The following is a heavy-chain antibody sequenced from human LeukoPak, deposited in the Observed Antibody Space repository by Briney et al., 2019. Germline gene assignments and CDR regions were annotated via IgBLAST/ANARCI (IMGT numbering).Heavy chain of an antibody. Sequence: GGSLRLSCAASGFTFDEYGMSWVRQAPGKGLEWVSGINWNGDSTGYVDSVKGRFTISRDNAKNSLYLQMNSLRAEDTALYYCARAIGVTTVNWFDPWGQGTLVTVSS. J-gene: IGHJ5*01. CDR1: GFTFDEYG. CDR3: ARAIGVTTVNWFDP. V-gene: IGHV3-20*04. D-gene: IGHD4-17*01. CDR2: INWNGDST.